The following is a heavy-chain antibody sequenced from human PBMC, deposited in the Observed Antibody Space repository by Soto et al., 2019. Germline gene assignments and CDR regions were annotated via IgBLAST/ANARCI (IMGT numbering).Heavy chain of an antibody. CDR2: IDPSDSYT. D-gene: IGHD3-10*01. CDR3: ARRSPRITMVRGVTDFDY. V-gene: IGHV5-10-1*01. CDR1: GYSFTSYW. J-gene: IGHJ4*02. Sequence: GESLKISCKGSGYSFTSYWISWVRQMPGKGLEWMGRIDPSDSYTNYSPSFQGHVTISADKSISTAYLQWSSLKASDTAMYYCARRSPRITMVRGVTDFDYWGQGXLVTVSS.